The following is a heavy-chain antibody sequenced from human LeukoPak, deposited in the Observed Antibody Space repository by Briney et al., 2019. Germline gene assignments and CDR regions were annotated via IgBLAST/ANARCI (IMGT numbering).Heavy chain of an antibody. D-gene: IGHD3-22*01. CDR3: ARSLLSGPQTFDY. Sequence: PGGSLRLSCAASGFTLSSNAMSWVRQAPGKGLEWVSAISGSGGSTYYADSVKGRFTITRDNAKNTLYLQMNSLRAEDTAVYYCARSLLSGPQTFDYWGQGTLVTVSS. V-gene: IGHV3-23*01. CDR2: ISGSGGST. J-gene: IGHJ4*02. CDR1: GFTLSSNA.